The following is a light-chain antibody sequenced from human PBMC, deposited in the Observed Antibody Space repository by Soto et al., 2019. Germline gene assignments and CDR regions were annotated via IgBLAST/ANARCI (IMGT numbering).Light chain of an antibody. CDR2: WAS. J-gene: IGKJ5*01. Sequence: DIVMTQSPDSLPVSLGERATINCKSSQSVLYSTNNKNYLAWYQQKPGQPPKLLIYWASARESGVPDRFSGSGSGTDFTLTISSLQAEDVAVYYCQQYYSPPPTFGQGTRLEIK. V-gene: IGKV4-1*01. CDR3: QQYYSPPPT. CDR1: QSVLYSTNNKNY.